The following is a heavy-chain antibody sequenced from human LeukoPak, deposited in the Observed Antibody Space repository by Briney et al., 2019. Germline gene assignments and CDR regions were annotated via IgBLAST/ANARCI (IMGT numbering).Heavy chain of an antibody. J-gene: IGHJ4*02. V-gene: IGHV3-30*02. Sequence: GGSLRLSCAASGFTFGGSAMHWVRQAPGKGLEWVAFIRYDGSNKYYADSVKGRFTISRDNSKNTLYLQMNSLRAEDTAVYYCANKGSAIDYWGQGTLVTVSS. CDR1: GFTFGGSA. D-gene: IGHD5-18*01. CDR2: IRYDGSNK. CDR3: ANKGSAIDY.